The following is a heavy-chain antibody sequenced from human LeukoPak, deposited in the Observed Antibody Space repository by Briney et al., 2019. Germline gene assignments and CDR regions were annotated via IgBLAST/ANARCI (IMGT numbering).Heavy chain of an antibody. Sequence: PGGSLRLSCAASGFTFSSYSMNWVRQAPGKGLEWVSYISSSSSTIYYADSVKGRFTISRDNCRSTLYLQMNSLRPEDTAIYYCAREGYYGSGSPPSLYFDYWGQGTLVTVSS. J-gene: IGHJ4*02. CDR2: ISSSSSTI. CDR3: AREGYYGSGSPPSLYFDY. CDR1: GFTFSSYS. V-gene: IGHV3-48*01. D-gene: IGHD3-10*01.